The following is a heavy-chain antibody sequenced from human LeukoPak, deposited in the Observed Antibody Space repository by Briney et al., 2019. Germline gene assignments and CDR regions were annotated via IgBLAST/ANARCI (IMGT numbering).Heavy chain of an antibody. CDR1: GFTFSMYG. D-gene: IGHD1-26*01. CDR3: AKDSVDY. CDR2: IRYDESDK. Sequence: GGSLRLSCATSGFTFSMYGMNWVRRAPGKGLEWVAFIRYDESDKYYADSVKGRFTISRDNSKSTLYLQMNSLRPEDTAVYYCAKDSVDYWGQGTLVTVSS. J-gene: IGHJ4*02. V-gene: IGHV3-30*02.